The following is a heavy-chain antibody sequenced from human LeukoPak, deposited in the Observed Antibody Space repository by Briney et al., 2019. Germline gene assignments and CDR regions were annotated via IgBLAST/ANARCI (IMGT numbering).Heavy chain of an antibody. J-gene: IGHJ4*02. CDR3: ARADGSGSYYFDS. CDR2: IIPILGIT. CDR1: GGTFSRYA. D-gene: IGHD3-10*01. V-gene: IGHV1-69*04. Sequence: SVKVSCKASGGTFSRYAISWVRQAPGQGLEWMGRIIPILGITNYAQKFQGRVTITADKSTSTAYMELSSLRSEDTAVYYCARADGSGSYYFDSWGQGSLVTVSS.